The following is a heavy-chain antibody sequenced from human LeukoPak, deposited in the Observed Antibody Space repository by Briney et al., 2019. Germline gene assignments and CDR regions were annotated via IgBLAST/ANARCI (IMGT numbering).Heavy chain of an antibody. CDR3: ARGGEFYYYYMDV. V-gene: IGHV1-69*01. J-gene: IGHJ6*03. Sequence: GGSLRLSCAASGFTFSSYAMSWVRQAPGKGLEWMGGIIPIFGTANYAQKFQGRVTITADESTSTAYMELSSLRSEDTAVYYCARGGEFYYYYMDVWGKGTTVTVSS. D-gene: IGHD2-21*01. CDR1: GFTFSSYA. CDR2: IIPIFGTA.